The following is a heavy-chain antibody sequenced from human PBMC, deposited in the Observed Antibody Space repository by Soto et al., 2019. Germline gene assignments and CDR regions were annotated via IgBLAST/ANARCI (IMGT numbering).Heavy chain of an antibody. V-gene: IGHV4-39*01. CDR1: GDSISSVNYW. J-gene: IGHJ4*02. CDR2: VCYSGAT. D-gene: IGHD1-1*01. Sequence: QLQLQESGPRLVKPSETLSLTCAVAGDSISSVNYWWGWIRQPPGKGLEGIGSVCYSGATYNNESRKSRVNIAVDTSNNQFSLTLTSVTAADTAVYYCARQVGTGLWYFDSWGQGSLVTVSS. CDR3: ARQVGTGLWYFDS.